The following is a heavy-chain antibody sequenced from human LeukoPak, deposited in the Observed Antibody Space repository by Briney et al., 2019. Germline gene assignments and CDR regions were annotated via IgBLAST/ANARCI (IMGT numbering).Heavy chain of an antibody. CDR3: ARGGAGRWLVLSTYYYYGMDV. J-gene: IGHJ6*02. CDR2: ISYDGSNK. CDR1: GFTFSSYA. D-gene: IGHD6-19*01. V-gene: IGHV3-30*04. Sequence: GGSLRLSCAASGFTFSSYAMHWVRQAPGKGLEWVAVISYDGSNKYYADSVKGRFTISRDNSKNTLYLQMNSLRAEDTAVYYCARGGAGRWLVLSTYYYYGMDVWGQGTTVTVSS.